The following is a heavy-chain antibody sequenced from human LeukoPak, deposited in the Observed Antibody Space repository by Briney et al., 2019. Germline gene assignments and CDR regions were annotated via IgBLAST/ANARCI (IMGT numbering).Heavy chain of an antibody. D-gene: IGHD1-26*01. J-gene: IGHJ4*02. CDR2: IKQDGSEK. V-gene: IGHV3-7*04. CDR1: GFTFSSYW. Sequence: GGSLRLSCAASGFTFSSYWMSWVRQARGKGLEWVANIKQDGSEKYYVDSVKGRFTISRDNAKNSLYLQMNSLRAEDTAVYYCARAVGATDDTYFDYWGQGTLVTVSS. CDR3: ARAVGATDDTYFDY.